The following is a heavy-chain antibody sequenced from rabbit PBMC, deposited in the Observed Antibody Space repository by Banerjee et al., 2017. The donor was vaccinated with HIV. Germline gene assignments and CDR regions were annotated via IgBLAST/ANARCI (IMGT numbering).Heavy chain of an antibody. V-gene: IGHV1S45*01. CDR1: GFSFSDSYW. CDR2: IYAGSSGNT. J-gene: IGHJ4*01. D-gene: IGHD6-1*01. Sequence: QEQLEESGGGLVQPEGSLTLTCTASGFSFSDSYWICWVRQAPGKGLEWIACIYAGSSGNTHYASWAKGRFTISKTSSTTVTLQMTSLTAADTATYFCARDPWPYHSGYGYALNLWGPGTLVTVS. CDR3: ARDPWPYHSGYGYALNL.